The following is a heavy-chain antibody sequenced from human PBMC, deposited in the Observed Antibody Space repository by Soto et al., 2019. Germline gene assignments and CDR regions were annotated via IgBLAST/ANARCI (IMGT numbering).Heavy chain of an antibody. CDR3: GCITGTTIL. Sequence: SETLSLTCAVSGDSISSSFWWSWVRQPPEKGLEWIGETYHTGTTNYIPSLKSRVTISLDKSKNQFSLKLNSVTAADTAVYYCGCITGTTILWGQGTLVTVSS. D-gene: IGHD1-20*01. CDR1: GDSISSSFW. V-gene: IGHV4-4*02. CDR2: TYHTGTT. J-gene: IGHJ4*02.